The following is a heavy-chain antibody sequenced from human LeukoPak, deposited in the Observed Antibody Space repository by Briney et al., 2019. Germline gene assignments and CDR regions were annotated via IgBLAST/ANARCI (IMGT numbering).Heavy chain of an antibody. V-gene: IGHV3-30-3*01. CDR3: AKDQGYSGYDLDY. D-gene: IGHD5-12*01. CDR2: ISYDGTTK. CDR1: GFTFSSYT. J-gene: IGHJ4*02. Sequence: PGRPLRLSCAASGFTFSSYTMHWVRQAPGKGLEWVALISYDGTTKYDTDSVKGRFTVSRDSSKNTLYLQMSSLRAEDTAVYYCAKDQGYSGYDLDYWGQGTLVTVSS.